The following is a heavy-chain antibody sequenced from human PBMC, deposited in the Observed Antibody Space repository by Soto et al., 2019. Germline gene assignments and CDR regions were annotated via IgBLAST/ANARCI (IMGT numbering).Heavy chain of an antibody. CDR2: TDYSGNT. Sequence: TSETLSLTCTVSSDSISSYYWIWIRQSPGKGLEWIGYTDYSGNTNYNPSLKSRVTISVDTSKNQFSLKLSSVTAADTAVYYCARGARGLSHDYGDYEDYWGQGTLVTVSS. V-gene: IGHV4-59*12. CDR1: SDSISSYY. CDR3: ARGARGLSHDYGDYEDY. J-gene: IGHJ4*02. D-gene: IGHD4-17*01.